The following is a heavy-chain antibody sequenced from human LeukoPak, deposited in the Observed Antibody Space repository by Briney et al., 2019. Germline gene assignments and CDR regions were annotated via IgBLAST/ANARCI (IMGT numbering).Heavy chain of an antibody. CDR3: ARVGPTTVTTGVFDP. D-gene: IGHD4-17*01. CDR2: IYYSGST. Sequence: PSETLSLTFAVYGGSFSGYSWNWIRQPPVKGLEWIGYIYYSGSTYYNPSLKSRVTISVDTSKNQFSLKLSSVTAADTAVYYCARVGPTTVTTGVFDPWGQGTLVTVSS. J-gene: IGHJ5*02. V-gene: IGHV4-30-4*08. CDR1: GGSFSGYS.